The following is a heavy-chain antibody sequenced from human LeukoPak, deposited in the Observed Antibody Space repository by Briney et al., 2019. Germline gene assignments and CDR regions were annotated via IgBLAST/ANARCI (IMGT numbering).Heavy chain of an antibody. CDR2: IRYDGSNK. D-gene: IGHD6-13*01. Sequence: GGSLRLSCAASGFTFSSYGMHWVRQAPGKGLEWVAFIRYDGSNKYYADSVKGRFTISRDNSKNTLYLQMNSLRAEDTAVYYCAKGGARGSSSWYRSGYFDYWGQGTLVTVSS. V-gene: IGHV3-30*02. J-gene: IGHJ4*02. CDR1: GFTFSSYG. CDR3: AKGGARGSSSWYRSGYFDY.